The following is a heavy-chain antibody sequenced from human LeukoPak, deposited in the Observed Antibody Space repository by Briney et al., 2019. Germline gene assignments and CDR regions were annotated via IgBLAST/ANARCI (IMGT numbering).Heavy chain of an antibody. CDR2: IYSGGST. D-gene: IGHD6-13*01. CDR3: ARSSIAAAGTDPEYFQH. J-gene: IGHJ1*01. CDR1: GFTVNSNY. V-gene: IGHV3-53*01. Sequence: PGGSLRLSCAASGFTVNSNYMSWVRQAPGKGLEWVSVIYSGGSTYYADSVKGRFTISRDNSKNTLYLQMNSLRAEDTAVYYCARSSIAAAGTDPEYFQHWGQGTLVTVSS.